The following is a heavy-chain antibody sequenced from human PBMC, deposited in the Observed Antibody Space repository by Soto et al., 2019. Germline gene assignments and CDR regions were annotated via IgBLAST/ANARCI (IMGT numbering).Heavy chain of an antibody. D-gene: IGHD3-22*01. J-gene: IGHJ5*02. CDR2: IIPIFGTA. CDR1: GGTFSSYA. Sequence: QVQLVQSGAEVKKPGSSVKVSCKASGGTFSSYAISWVRQAPGQGLEWMGWIIPIFGTANYAQKFQGRVTITEDKSKRTAYMELSRIRSEDTDVYYCARAPGYYYDSSGYGPLFDPWGQGTLVSVSS. V-gene: IGHV1-69*06. CDR3: ARAPGYYYDSSGYGPLFDP.